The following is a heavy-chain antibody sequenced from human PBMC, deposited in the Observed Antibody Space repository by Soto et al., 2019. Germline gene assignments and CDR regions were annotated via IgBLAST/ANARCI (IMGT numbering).Heavy chain of an antibody. J-gene: IGHJ4*02. CDR3: AKDRSSTSCYAFDY. V-gene: IGHV3-23*01. CDR2: ISGSGGTT. CDR1: GFTFRNYA. Sequence: GGSLRLSCAASGFTFRNYAMSWARQAPGKGLEWVSAISGSGGTTHYADSVKGRFTISRDNSKNTLYLQMNSLRVEDTAVYYCAKDRSSTSCYAFDYWGQGSLVTV. D-gene: IGHD2-2*01.